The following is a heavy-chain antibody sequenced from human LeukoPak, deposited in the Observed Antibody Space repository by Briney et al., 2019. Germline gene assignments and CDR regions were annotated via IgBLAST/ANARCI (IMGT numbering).Heavy chain of an antibody. J-gene: IGHJ4*02. V-gene: IGHV3-21*01. CDR3: ARGTMFPYYFDY. CDR1: GFTFSTFG. Sequence: GGSLRLSCVASGFTFSTFGMHWVRQAPGKGLEWVSFISSSSSYIYYADSLKGRFTISRDNAKNSLYLQMNSLRAEDTAVYYCARGTMFPYYFDYWGQGTLVTVSS. D-gene: IGHD3-10*02. CDR2: ISSSSSYI.